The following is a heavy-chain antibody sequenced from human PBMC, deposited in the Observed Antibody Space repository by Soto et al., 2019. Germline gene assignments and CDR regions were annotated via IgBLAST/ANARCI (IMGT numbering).Heavy chain of an antibody. Sequence: QVQLVQSGAEVKKPGSSVKVSCKASGGTFSSYAISWVRQAPGQGLEWMGGIIPIFGTANYAQKFQGRVTITADESTRTDYMELSRLRSKDTAVYYCAGKSRYDILTDSYRHPYYYGMDVWGQGTTVTVSS. CDR2: IIPIFGTA. CDR1: GGTFSSYA. D-gene: IGHD3-9*01. V-gene: IGHV1-69*01. J-gene: IGHJ6*01. CDR3: AGKSRYDILTDSYRHPYYYGMDV.